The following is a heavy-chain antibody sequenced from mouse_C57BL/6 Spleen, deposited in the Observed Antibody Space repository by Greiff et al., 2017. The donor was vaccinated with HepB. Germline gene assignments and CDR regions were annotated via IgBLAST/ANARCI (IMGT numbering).Heavy chain of an antibody. CDR2: IYPGDGDT. CDR3: SPGSAFAY. J-gene: IGHJ3*01. V-gene: IGHV1-82*01. CDR1: GYAFSSSW. Sequence: VQLRQSGPELVKPGASVKISCKASGYAFSSSWMNWVKQRPGKGLEWIGRIYPGDGDTNYNGKFKGKATLTADKSSSTAYMQLSSLTSEDSAVYFCSPGSAFAYWGQGTLVTVSA. D-gene: IGHD4-1*01.